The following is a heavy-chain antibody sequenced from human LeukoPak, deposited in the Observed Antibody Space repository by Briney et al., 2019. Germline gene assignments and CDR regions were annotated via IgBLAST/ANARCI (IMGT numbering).Heavy chain of an antibody. CDR3: ARGRNRITSFGVVIMGLMDV. V-gene: IGHV1-69*05. CDR1: GGTFSSYA. J-gene: IGHJ6*04. Sequence: AVKVSCKASGGTFSSYAISWVRQAPGQGLEWMGGIIPIFGTANYAQKFQGRATITTDESTSTAYMELSSLRSEDTAVYYCARGRNRITSFGVVIMGLMDVWGKGTTVTVSS. CDR2: IIPIFGTA. D-gene: IGHD3-3*01.